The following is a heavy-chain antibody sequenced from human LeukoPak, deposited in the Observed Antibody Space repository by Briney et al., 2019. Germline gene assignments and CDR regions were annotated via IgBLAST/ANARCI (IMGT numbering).Heavy chain of an antibody. CDR1: GYTFTGYH. J-gene: IGHJ5*02. CDR3: ARDYGWNDKAADWFDP. V-gene: IGHV1-2*06. D-gene: IGHD1-1*01. Sequence: ASVKVSCKASGYTFTGYHIHWVRQAPGQGLEWMGRINPYSGDTNFVQKFQGRVTMTRDTSITTAYMDLSSLTPDDTAVYFCARDYGWNDKAADWFDPWGQGTLVTVSS. CDR2: INPYSGDT.